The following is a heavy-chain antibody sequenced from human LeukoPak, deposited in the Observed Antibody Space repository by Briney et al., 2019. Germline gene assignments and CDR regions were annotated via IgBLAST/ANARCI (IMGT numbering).Heavy chain of an antibody. D-gene: IGHD6-19*01. CDR2: IYYSGGA. CDR3: AREAPGGSGWTYFDY. J-gene: IGHJ4*02. V-gene: IGHV4-59*01. CDR1: GGSISSYY. Sequence: PSETLSLTCTVSGGSISSYYWSWIRQPPGKGLEWIGYIYYSGGANYNPSLKSRVTISLDSSENRFSLKLTSVTAADTAVYYCAREAPGGSGWTYFDYWGQGSLVTVSS.